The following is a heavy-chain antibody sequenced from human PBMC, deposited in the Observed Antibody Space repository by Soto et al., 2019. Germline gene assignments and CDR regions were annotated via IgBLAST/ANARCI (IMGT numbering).Heavy chain of an antibody. CDR1: GFSLTDTGVG. D-gene: IGHD3-10*01. CDR2: IYWNDDV. Sequence: QITLKESGPTLVNRTQTLTLTCTFSGFSLTDTGVGVGWIRQPPGKALEWLALIYWNDDVRYSPSLRSRLTITKDTSKNQVFLTMTNMDPVDTATFYCAHFPRGFSYGFFDYWGQGTQVTVFS. J-gene: IGHJ4*02. V-gene: IGHV2-5*01. CDR3: AHFPRGFSYGFFDY.